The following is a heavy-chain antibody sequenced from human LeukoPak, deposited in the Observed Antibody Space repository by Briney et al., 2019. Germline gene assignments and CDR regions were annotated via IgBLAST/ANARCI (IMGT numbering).Heavy chain of an antibody. V-gene: IGHV4-34*01. CDR1: GGSFSGYY. D-gene: IGHD3-3*01. Sequence: SETLSLTCAVYGGSFSGYYWSWIRQPPGKGLEWIGEINHSGSTNYNPSLKSRVTISVDTSKNQFSLKLSSVTAADTAVYYCARHHLTIFGVDHAFDIWGQGTMVTVSS. CDR2: INHSGST. J-gene: IGHJ3*02. CDR3: ARHHLTIFGVDHAFDI.